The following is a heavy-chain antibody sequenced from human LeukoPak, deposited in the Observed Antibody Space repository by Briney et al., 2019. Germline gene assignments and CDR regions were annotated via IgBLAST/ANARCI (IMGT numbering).Heavy chain of an antibody. D-gene: IGHD6-6*01. Sequence: GGSLRLSCVASEFSFRSHDMNWVRQAPGKGLEWVSYISGSSNAIYYADSVKGRFTISRDNAKNSLYLQMNSLRDEDTAVYYCARDTAARSDSPDYWGQGTLVTVSS. CDR2: ISGSSNAI. V-gene: IGHV3-48*02. CDR1: EFSFRSHD. CDR3: ARDTAARSDSPDY. J-gene: IGHJ4*02.